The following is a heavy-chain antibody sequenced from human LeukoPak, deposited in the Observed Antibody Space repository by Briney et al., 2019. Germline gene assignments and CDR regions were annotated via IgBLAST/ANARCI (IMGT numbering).Heavy chain of an antibody. D-gene: IGHD3-22*01. CDR1: GFTFNNYG. Sequence: GRSLRLSCAASGFTFNNYGIHWVRQAPGKGLEWVAVIWYDGSRQYYADSVRGRFTISRDNSKNTLYLQMNSLRAEDTAVYYCAYDSSGYYYDAFDIWGQGTMVTVSS. V-gene: IGHV3-33*01. CDR2: IWYDGSRQ. CDR3: AYDSSGYYYDAFDI. J-gene: IGHJ3*02.